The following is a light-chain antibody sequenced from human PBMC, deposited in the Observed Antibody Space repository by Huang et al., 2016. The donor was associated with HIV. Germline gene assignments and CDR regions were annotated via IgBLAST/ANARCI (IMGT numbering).Light chain of an antibody. CDR3: QQYYSSPFT. V-gene: IGKV4-1*01. CDR1: QTILQDSDSRNY. J-gene: IGKJ3*01. Sequence: DIVMTQSPDSLAVSLGGRATNNCKSSQTILQDSDSRNYLAWDQQKPGQPPNRLIHWASIRKSGVPDRCIGSGSGTDFTLTISSLQAEDVAVYYCQQYYSSPFTFGPGTNVDI. CDR2: WAS.